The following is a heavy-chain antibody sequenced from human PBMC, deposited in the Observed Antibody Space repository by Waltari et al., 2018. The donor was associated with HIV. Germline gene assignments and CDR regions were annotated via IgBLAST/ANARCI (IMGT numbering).Heavy chain of an antibody. V-gene: IGHV4-61*01. CDR2: IYHSAST. CDR1: GGSVSSKTSH. J-gene: IGHJ3*02. CDR3: ARGGDGYNLAHAFDI. Sequence: QVQLQESGPGLVKPSETLSLTCTVSGGSVSSKTSHWSWIRQPPGKGLEWIGYIYHSASTNYNPSLKSRVTISVDTSKNQCSLRLTSVTAADTAVYYCARGGDGYNLAHAFDIWGQGTMVTVSS. D-gene: IGHD5-12*01.